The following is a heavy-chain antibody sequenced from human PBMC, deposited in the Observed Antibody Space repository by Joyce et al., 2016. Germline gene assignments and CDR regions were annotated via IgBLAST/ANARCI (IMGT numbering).Heavy chain of an antibody. CDR1: GFTFSSFA. D-gene: IGHD3-9*01. Sequence: EVQLLESGGGLVQPGGSLRLSCAASGFTFSSFAMTWVRQAPGKGLGWVSAISGSGGSTYYAGSVKGRFTIARDNSKNTLYLQMNSLRAEDTAVYYCAKGLESRYFDWSDYWGQGTLVTVSS. V-gene: IGHV3-23*01. J-gene: IGHJ4*02. CDR3: AKGLESRYFDWSDY. CDR2: ISGSGGST.